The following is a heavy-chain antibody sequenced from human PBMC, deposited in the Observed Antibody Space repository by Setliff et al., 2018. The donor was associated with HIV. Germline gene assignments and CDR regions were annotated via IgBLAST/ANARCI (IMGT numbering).Heavy chain of an antibody. CDR2: ISGSGLTT. J-gene: IGHJ4*01. V-gene: IGHV3-23*01. D-gene: IGHD3-10*01. CDR3: AKRTSVGSLV. CDR1: GFSFSIYA. Sequence: GGSLRLSCAASGFSFSIYAMTWVRQAPGKGLEWVSGISGSGLTTYYAAAVKGRFTISRDNSKNTLYLQMNSLRAEDTAVYYCAKRTSVGSLVWGQGTLVTVSS.